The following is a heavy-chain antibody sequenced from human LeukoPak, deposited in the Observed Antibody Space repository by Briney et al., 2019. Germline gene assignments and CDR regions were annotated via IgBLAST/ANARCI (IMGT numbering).Heavy chain of an antibody. D-gene: IGHD5-12*01. V-gene: IGHV3-43*02. J-gene: IGHJ4*02. CDR1: GFTFDDYA. Sequence: PGGSLRLSCAASGFTFDDYAMHWVRQPPRKGLECVSLISGDGSITYYADSVKGRFTISRDNSKNSLYLLMNSLRTEDTALYYCAKDNWVATRGHYGFDYWGQGTLVTVSS. CDR3: AKDNWVATRGHYGFDY. CDR2: ISGDGSIT.